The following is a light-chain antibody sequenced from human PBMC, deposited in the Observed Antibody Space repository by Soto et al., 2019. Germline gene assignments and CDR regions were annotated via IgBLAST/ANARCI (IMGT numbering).Light chain of an antibody. CDR2: EVT. CDR3: SSYAGSNNLV. V-gene: IGLV2-8*01. CDR1: SGDVGGYNY. Sequence: QSALTQPPSASGSPGQSVAISCTGTSGDVGGYNYVSWYQHHPGKAPKLMIYEVTKRPSGVPDRFSGSKSGNTASLTVSGLQADDEADYYCSSYAGSNNLVFGGGTKLTVL. J-gene: IGLJ2*01.